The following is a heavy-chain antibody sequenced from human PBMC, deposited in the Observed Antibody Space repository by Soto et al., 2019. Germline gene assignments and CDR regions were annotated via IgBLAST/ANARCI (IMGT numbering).Heavy chain of an antibody. D-gene: IGHD3-16*01. CDR2: INHSGST. CDR3: ARADYGAGSNYYYYYMDV. CDR1: GGSFSGYY. J-gene: IGHJ6*03. V-gene: IGHV4-34*01. Sequence: SETLSLTCAVYGGSFSGYYWSWIRQPPGKGLEWIGEINHSGSTNYNPSLKSRVTISVDTSKNQFSLKLSSVTAADTAVYYCARADYGAGSNYYYYYMDVWGKGTTVTVSS.